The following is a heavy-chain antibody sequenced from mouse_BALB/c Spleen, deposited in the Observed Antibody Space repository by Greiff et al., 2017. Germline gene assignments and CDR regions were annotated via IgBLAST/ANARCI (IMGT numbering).Heavy chain of an antibody. CDR3: ALDYYGSRDEAWFAY. CDR2: IWGDGST. CDR1: GFSLTGYG. Sequence: VKLEESGPGLVAPSQSLSITCTVSGFSLTGYGVNWVRQPPGKGLEWLGMIWGDGSTDYNSALKSRLSISKDNSKSQVFLKMNSLQTDDTARYYCALDYYGSRDEAWFAYWGQGTLVTVSA. V-gene: IGHV2-6-7*01. D-gene: IGHD1-1*01. J-gene: IGHJ3*01.